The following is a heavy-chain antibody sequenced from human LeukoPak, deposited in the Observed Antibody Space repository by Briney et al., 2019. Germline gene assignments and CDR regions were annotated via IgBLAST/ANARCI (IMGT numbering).Heavy chain of an antibody. D-gene: IGHD2-2*03. CDR2: INTDGTTI. V-gene: IGHV3-74*01. CDR1: GFTFNNYW. CDR3: ARGPPGYRVGDY. Sequence: GGSLRLSCATSGFTFNNYWAHWVRQAPGKGLVWVSDINTDGTTIHYADSVRGRFTISRDNAKSTVFLQMNSLRVEDTAFYYCARGPPGYRVGDYWGPGTLVTVSS. J-gene: IGHJ4*02.